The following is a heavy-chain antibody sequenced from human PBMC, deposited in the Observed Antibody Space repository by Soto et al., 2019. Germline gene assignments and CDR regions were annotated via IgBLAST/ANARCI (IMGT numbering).Heavy chain of an antibody. V-gene: IGHV1-69*13. D-gene: IGHD5-18*01. J-gene: IGHJ6*02. CDR3: ARLHSHGTYGMDV. Sequence: LVKVSFKACGGRFTYTLSWGRQAPGQGLEWMGGIIPIFGTANYAQKFQGRVTITADESTKTAYMELSTLRSEDTAVYYCARLHSHGTYGMDVWGQGTTVTVSS. CDR1: GGRFTYT. CDR2: IIPIFGTA.